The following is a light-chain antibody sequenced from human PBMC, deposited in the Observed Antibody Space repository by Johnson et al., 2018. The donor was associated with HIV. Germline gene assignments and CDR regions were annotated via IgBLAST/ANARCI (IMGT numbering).Light chain of an antibody. V-gene: IGLV1-51*02. CDR2: END. Sequence: HSVLTQPPSVSAAPGQKVTISCSGSSSNIGSNYVSWYQQFPGTPPKLLIYENDKRPSGIPDRFSGSKSGTSAALGITGLQTGYEADYYCATWDRSLTIGGVFGTGTQVTVL. CDR3: ATWDRSLTIGGV. J-gene: IGLJ1*01. CDR1: SSNIGSNY.